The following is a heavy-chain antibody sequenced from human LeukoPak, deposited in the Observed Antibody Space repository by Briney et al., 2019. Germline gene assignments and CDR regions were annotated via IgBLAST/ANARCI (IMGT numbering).Heavy chain of an antibody. J-gene: IGHJ4*02. CDR1: GESFSGYY. D-gene: IGHD2-15*01. CDR3: ARAVKFSGLELDY. CDR2: INHAGST. V-gene: IGHV4-34*01. Sequence: SETLSLTCGVYGESFSGYYWTWIRQPPGKGLEWIGEINHAGSTNYNPSLKSRVTISVDTSKNQFSLKLSSVTAADTAVYYCARAVKFSGLELDYWGQGTLVTVSS.